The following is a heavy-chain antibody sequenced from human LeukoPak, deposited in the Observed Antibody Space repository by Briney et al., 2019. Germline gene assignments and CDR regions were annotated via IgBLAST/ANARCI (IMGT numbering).Heavy chain of an antibody. Sequence: ASVKVSCKASGYTFTGYHIHWVRQAPGQGLEWMGRINPYSGDTNFAQKFQGRVTMTRDTSITTAYMDLSSLTPDDTAVYSCARDQGSLTRSWYTGYWGQGTQVTVPS. CDR3: ARDQGSLTRSWYTGY. J-gene: IGHJ4*02. D-gene: IGHD6-13*01. V-gene: IGHV1-2*06. CDR2: INPYSGDT. CDR1: GYTFTGYH.